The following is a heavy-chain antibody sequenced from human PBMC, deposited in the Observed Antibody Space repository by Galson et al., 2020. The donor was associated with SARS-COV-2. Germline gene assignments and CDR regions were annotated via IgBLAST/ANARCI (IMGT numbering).Heavy chain of an antibody. CDR1: GGSFSGYS. V-gene: IGHV4-34*01. Sequence: SQTLSLTCAVYGGSFSGYSWTWIRQPPGKGLEWIGEINFDGNTNYSPSLRSRVNVSVDTSKNQFSLNLRSVTAADTALYYCARGRRGVVQSPVLGLGPYYSYYYMDVWAKGTTVTVSS. J-gene: IGHJ6*03. CDR3: ARGRRGVVQSPVLGLGPYYSYYYMDV. CDR2: INFDGNT. D-gene: IGHD3-10*01.